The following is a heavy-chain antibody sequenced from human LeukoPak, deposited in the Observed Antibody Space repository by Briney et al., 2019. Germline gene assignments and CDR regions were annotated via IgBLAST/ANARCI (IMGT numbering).Heavy chain of an antibody. V-gene: IGHV1-2*02. CDR3: ARSKVVVVPAATVDAFDI. CDR1: GYTFTGYH. CDR2: INPNSGGT. J-gene: IGHJ3*02. Sequence: ASVKVSCKASGYTFTGYHMHWVRQAPGQGLEWMGWINPNSGGTNYAQKFQGRVTMTRDTSISTAYMELSRLRSDDTAVYYCARSKVVVVPAATVDAFDIWGQGTMVTVSS. D-gene: IGHD2-2*01.